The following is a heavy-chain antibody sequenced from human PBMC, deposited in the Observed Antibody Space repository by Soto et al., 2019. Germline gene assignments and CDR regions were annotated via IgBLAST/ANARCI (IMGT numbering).Heavy chain of an antibody. D-gene: IGHD6-19*01. V-gene: IGHV3-30-3*01. CDR1: GFTFSSYA. CDR3: ASAIAVAGRDGYFDY. J-gene: IGHJ4*02. Sequence: GGSLRLSCAASGFTFSSYAMHWVRQAPGKGLEWVAVISYDGSNKYYADSVKGRFTISRDNSKNTLYLQMNSLRAEDTAVYYCASAIAVAGRDGYFDYWGQGTLVTVSS. CDR2: ISYDGSNK.